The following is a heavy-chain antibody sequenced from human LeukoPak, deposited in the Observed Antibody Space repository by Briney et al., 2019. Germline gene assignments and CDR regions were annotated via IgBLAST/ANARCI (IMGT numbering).Heavy chain of an antibody. V-gene: IGHV1-46*01. J-gene: IGHJ4*02. Sequence: ASVKVSCKASGYTFTSYYMHWVRQAPGQGLEWMGIINPSGGSTSYAQKFQGRVTVTRDTSTSTVYMELSSLRSEDTAVYYCARDIVVVPAAVLYYFDYWGQGTLVTVSS. D-gene: IGHD2-2*01. CDR2: INPSGGST. CDR3: ARDIVVVPAAVLYYFDY. CDR1: GYTFTSYY.